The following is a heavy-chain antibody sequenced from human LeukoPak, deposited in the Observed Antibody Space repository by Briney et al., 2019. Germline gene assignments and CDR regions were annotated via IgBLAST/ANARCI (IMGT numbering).Heavy chain of an antibody. J-gene: IGHJ4*02. CDR1: GFTFSDYY. Sequence: PGGSLRLSCAASGFTFSDYYMSWIRQAPGKGLEWVSYISSSGSTIYYADSVKGRFTISRDNAKNSLYLQMNSLRAEDTAVYYCAREYYYDTSGYSYNYWGQGTLVTVSS. CDR3: AREYYYDTSGYSYNY. V-gene: IGHV3-11*04. CDR2: ISSSGSTI. D-gene: IGHD3-22*01.